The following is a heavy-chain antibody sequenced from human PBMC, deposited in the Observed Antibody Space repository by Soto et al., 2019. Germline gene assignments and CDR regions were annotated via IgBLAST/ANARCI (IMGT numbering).Heavy chain of an antibody. CDR1: GGSISSGGYY. V-gene: IGHV4-31*03. J-gene: IGHJ5*02. CDR3: ARARYFDWLLLNTPWFDP. Sequence: SETLSLTCTVSGGSISSGGYYWSWIRQHPGKGLEWIGYIYYSGSTYYNPYLKSRVTISVDTSKNQFSLKLSSVTAADTAVYYCARARYFDWLLLNTPWFDPWGQGTLVTISS. CDR2: IYYSGST. D-gene: IGHD3-9*01.